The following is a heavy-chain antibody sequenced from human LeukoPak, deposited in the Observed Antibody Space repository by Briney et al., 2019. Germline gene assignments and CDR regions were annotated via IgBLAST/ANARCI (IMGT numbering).Heavy chain of an antibody. CDR2: INPSGSST. CDR3: ARAAELPYCSSTSCYYYFDY. D-gene: IGHD2-2*01. J-gene: IGHJ4*02. V-gene: IGHV1-46*01. CDR1: GYAFTRHY. Sequence: ASVKVSCKASGYAFTRHYMHWVRQAPGQGLEWMGLINPSGSSTIYAQKFQGRVTMTRDMSTSTDYMELSSLRSEDTAVYYCARAAELPYCSSTSCYYYFDYWGQGTLVTVSS.